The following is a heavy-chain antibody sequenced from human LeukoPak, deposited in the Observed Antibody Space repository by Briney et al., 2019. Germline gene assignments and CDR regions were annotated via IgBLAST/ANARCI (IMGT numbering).Heavy chain of an antibody. CDR3: ARAGYYYDSSGYYQLDY. CDR1: GGTISSYA. CDR2: IIPILGIA. J-gene: IGHJ4*02. D-gene: IGHD3-22*01. Sequence: ASVKVSCKASGGTISSYAISWVRQAPGQGLEWMGRIIPILGIANYAQKFQGRVTITADKSTSTAYMELRSLRSEDTAVYYCARAGYYYDSSGYYQLDYWGQGTLVTVSS. V-gene: IGHV1-69*04.